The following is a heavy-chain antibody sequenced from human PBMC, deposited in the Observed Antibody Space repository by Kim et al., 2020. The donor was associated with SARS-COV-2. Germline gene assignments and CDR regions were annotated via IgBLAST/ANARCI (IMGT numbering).Heavy chain of an antibody. J-gene: IGHJ4*02. CDR3: AKLLWSGSGPDDY. Sequence: YADSVKGRFTISRGNSKNSLYLQMNSLRAEDTAVYYCAKLLWSGSGPDDYWGQGTLVTVSS. V-gene: IGHV3-23*01. D-gene: IGHD3-10*01.